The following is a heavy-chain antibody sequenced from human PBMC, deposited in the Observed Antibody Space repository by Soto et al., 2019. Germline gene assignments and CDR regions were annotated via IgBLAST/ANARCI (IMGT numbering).Heavy chain of an antibody. CDR2: VNPYSGNT. CDR3: PRRKKRSGPHDLDY. D-gene: IGHD3-3*01. J-gene: IGHJ4*02. V-gene: IGHV1-8*01. Sequence: ASVKRSFKASGYTYTAYHAGWLRQDTGQGLEWMGRVNPYSGNTGLAQKFQGRVTVTRNPSISTVYMELTGLRPADTAVYYCPRRKKRSGPHDLDYWGQGSLVTGTS. CDR1: GYTYTAYH.